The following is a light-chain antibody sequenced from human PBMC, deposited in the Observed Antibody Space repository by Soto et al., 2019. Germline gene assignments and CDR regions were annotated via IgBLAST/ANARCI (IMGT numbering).Light chain of an antibody. V-gene: IGLV2-14*01. CDR3: SSYTSSSTLGV. CDR1: SSDVGGYNY. J-gene: IGLJ1*01. CDR2: EVS. Sequence: QSALTQPASVSGSPGQSITISCTGTSSDVGGYNYVSWYQQHPGKAPKLMSYEVSNRPSGVSNRFSGSKSGNTASLTISGLQAEDEADSYCSSYTSSSTLGVFGTGTKLTVL.